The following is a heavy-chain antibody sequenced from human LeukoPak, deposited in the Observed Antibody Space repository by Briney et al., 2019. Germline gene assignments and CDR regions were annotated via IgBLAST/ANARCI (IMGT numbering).Heavy chain of an antibody. CDR3: ARGVDYYDY. CDR1: GSSLTTYG. J-gene: IGHJ4*02. CDR2: ISAYSGNT. D-gene: IGHD3-22*01. Sequence: ASVKVSCKASGSSLTTYGITWVGQAPGQGLEWMGWISAYSGNTNYAQKIQGRVTMTTDTSTSTAYMELRSLRSDDTAVYYCARGVDYYDYWGQGNLVTVSS. V-gene: IGHV1-18*01.